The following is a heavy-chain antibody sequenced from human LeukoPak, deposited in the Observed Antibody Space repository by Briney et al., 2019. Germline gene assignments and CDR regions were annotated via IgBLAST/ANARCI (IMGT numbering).Heavy chain of an antibody. J-gene: IGHJ5*02. V-gene: IGHV4-59*01. CDR2: IYYSGST. D-gene: IGHD3-22*01. CDR3: ARVPHYYDSSGYYYGWFDP. CDR1: GGSISSYY. Sequence: SETLSLTCTVSGGSISSYYWSWIRQPPGKGLEWNGYIYYSGSTNYNPSLKSRVTISVDTSKNQFSLKLSSVTAADTAVYYCARVPHYYDSSGYYYGWFDPWGQGTLVTVSS.